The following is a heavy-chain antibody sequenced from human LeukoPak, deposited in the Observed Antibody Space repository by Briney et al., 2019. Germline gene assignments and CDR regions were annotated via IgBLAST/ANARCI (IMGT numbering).Heavy chain of an antibody. V-gene: IGHV1-2*02. J-gene: IGHJ4*02. CDR1: GYSFTAYY. CDR2: IFPNSGGT. D-gene: IGHD5-24*01. CDR3: ARLMAGGYFDY. Sequence: ASVKVSCKASGYSFTAYYIHWVRHAPGQGLEWMGWIFPNSGGTNYAQKFQGRVTMTRDTSMSTAYMELSSLRFDDMAVYYCARLMAGGYFDYWGQGTLVTVSS.